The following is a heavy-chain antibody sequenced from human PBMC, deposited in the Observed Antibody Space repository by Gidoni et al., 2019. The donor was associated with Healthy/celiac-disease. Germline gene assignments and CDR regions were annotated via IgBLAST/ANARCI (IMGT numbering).Heavy chain of an antibody. CDR1: GYSFTSSW. V-gene: IGHV5-51*01. CDR2: IYPGDSDT. CDR3: ARSGGKMTVAHGGGMDV. D-gene: IGHD6-19*01. Sequence: VQLVPSGAEVKTPVESLTISCKGSGYSFTSSWIGWVRQMPGKSLEWMGIIYPGDSDTRYSPSFQGQGTISADKSISTAYLQWSSLKASDTAMYYCARSGGKMTVAHGGGMDVWGQGTTVTVSS. J-gene: IGHJ6*02.